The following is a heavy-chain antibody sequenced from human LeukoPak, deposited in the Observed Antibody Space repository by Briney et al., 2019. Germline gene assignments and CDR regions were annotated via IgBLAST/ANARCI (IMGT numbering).Heavy chain of an antibody. Sequence: PGGSLRLSCAASGFTFSSYEMHWVRQVPGKGLEWVSYISSSGTTIYYADSVKGRFTISRDNAKNSVYLQMNSLRDEDTAVYYCERGLAARLDYWAQGPLVPV. CDR3: ERGLAARLDY. CDR2: ISSSGTTI. J-gene: IGHJ4*02. CDR1: GFTFSSYE. D-gene: IGHD6-6*01. V-gene: IGHV3-48*03.